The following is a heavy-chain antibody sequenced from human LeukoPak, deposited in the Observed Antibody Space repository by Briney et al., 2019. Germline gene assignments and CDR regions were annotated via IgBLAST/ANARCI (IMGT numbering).Heavy chain of an antibody. CDR3: ARAKGIAAAEFDY. CDR2: INSDGSST. Sequence: GGSLRLSCAASGFTFSGYWMHWVRQAPGKGLVWVSRINSDGSSTSYADSVKGRFTISRDNAKNTLYLQMNSLRAEDTALYHCARAKGIAAAEFDYWGQGTLVTVSS. V-gene: IGHV3-74*01. CDR1: GFTFSGYW. J-gene: IGHJ4*02. D-gene: IGHD6-13*01.